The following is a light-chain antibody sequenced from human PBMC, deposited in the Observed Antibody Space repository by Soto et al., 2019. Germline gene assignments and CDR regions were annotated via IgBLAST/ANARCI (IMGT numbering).Light chain of an antibody. CDR1: QSVSSN. J-gene: IGKJ2*01. Sequence: EIVVTQSPATLSVSPGESATLSCRASQSVSSNFAWYQHKPGQAPRLLIYGASTRATGIPARFSGSGSGTEFTLTISSLQSEDFAVYYCQQFDDWPPYTFGQGTKLEIK. V-gene: IGKV3-15*01. CDR2: GAS. CDR3: QQFDDWPPYT.